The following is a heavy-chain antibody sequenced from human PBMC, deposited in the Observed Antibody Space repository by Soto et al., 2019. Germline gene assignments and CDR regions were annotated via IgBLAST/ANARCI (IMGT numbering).Heavy chain of an antibody. CDR1: GGSISSSSYY. V-gene: IGHV4-39*01. CDR3: ARRGELGATTVDY. J-gene: IGHJ4*02. Sequence: SETLSLTCTVSGGSISSSSYYWGWIRQPPGKGLEWIGSIYYSGSTYYNPSLKSRVTISVDTSKNQFSLKLSSVTAADTAVYYCARRGELGATTVDYWGQGTLVT. D-gene: IGHD1-26*01. CDR2: IYYSGST.